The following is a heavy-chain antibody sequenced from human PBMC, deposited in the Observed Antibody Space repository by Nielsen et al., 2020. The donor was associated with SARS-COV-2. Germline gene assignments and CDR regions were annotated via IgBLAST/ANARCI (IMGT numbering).Heavy chain of an antibody. D-gene: IGHD3-10*01. CDR3: ARDLSSRLLWFGELSYYYYGMDV. J-gene: IGHJ6*02. V-gene: IGHV3-20*01. CDR2: INWNGGST. Sequence: WIRQPPGKGLEWVSGINWNGGSTGYADSVKGRFTISRDNAKNSLYLQMNSLRAEDTALYHCARDLSSRLLWFGELSYYYYGMDVWGQGTTVTVSS.